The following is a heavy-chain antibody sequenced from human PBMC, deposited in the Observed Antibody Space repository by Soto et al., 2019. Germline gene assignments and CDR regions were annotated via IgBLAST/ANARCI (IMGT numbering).Heavy chain of an antibody. J-gene: IGHJ6*03. Sequence: SETLSLTWTVSGGSIISYDWSWIRQPPWKGLEWIGYIYYSGSTNYNPSLKSRVTISVDTPKNPLSLKLSSVTAADTAVYYCARVADYYYFHMDVWGKRTTVTVSS. CDR2: IYYSGST. V-gene: IGHV4-59*01. CDR1: GGSIISYD. CDR3: ARVADYYYFHMDV.